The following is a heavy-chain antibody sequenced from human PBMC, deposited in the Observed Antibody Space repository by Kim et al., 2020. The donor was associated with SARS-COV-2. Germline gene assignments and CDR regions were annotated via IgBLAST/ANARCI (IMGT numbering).Heavy chain of an antibody. J-gene: IGHJ6*02. CDR2: IWYDGSNK. D-gene: IGHD1-7*01. CDR1: GFTFSSYG. V-gene: IGHV3-33*01. Sequence: GGSLRLSCAASGFTFSSYGMHWVRQAPGKGLEWVAVIWYDGSNKYYADSVKGRFTISRDNSKNTLYLQMNSLRAEDTAVYYCARDFEVVRNYGTYYYYYGMDVWGQGTTVTVSS. CDR3: ARDFEVVRNYGTYYYYYGMDV.